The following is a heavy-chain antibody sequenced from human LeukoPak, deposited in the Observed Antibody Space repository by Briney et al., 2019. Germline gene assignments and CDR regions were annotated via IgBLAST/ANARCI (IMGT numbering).Heavy chain of an antibody. CDR2: INAGNGNT. Sequence: ASVKVSCKASGYTFTSYAMHWVRQAPGQRLEWMGWINAGNGNTKYSQEFQSRVTITRDTSASTAYMELRSLRSDDTAVYYCARESIVGALTRTGGRDAFDIWGQGTMVTVSS. CDR3: ARESIVGALTRTGGRDAFDI. V-gene: IGHV1-3*01. D-gene: IGHD1-26*01. J-gene: IGHJ3*02. CDR1: GYTFTSYA.